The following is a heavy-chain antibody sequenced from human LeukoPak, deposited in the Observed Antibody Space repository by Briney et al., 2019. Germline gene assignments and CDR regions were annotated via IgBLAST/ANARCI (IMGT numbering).Heavy chain of an antibody. CDR3: TTDLWYYGSGYDY. J-gene: IGHJ4*02. Sequence: GGSLRLSCAASGFTFSNAWMSWVRQAPGKGLEWVGRIKSKTDGGTTDYAAPVKGRFTISRDDSKNTLYPQMNSLKTEDTAVYYCTTDLWYYGSGYDYWGQGTLVTVSS. D-gene: IGHD3-10*01. V-gene: IGHV3-15*01. CDR1: GFTFSNAW. CDR2: IKSKTDGGTT.